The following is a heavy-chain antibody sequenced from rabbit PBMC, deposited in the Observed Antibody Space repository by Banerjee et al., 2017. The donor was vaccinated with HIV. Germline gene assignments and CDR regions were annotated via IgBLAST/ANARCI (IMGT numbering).Heavy chain of an antibody. D-gene: IGHD4-1*01. CDR3: ARDLAGVIGWNFNF. CDR1: GIDFSSYG. J-gene: IGHJ4*01. Sequence: QEQLVESGGGLVTLGGSLKLSCKASGIDFSSYGISWVRQAPGKGLEWIAYIYVDYGSTDYASWVNGRFTISLDNAQNTVFLQMTSLTAADTATYFCARDLAGVIGWNFNFWGPGTLVTVS. V-gene: IGHV1S47*01. CDR2: IYVDYGST.